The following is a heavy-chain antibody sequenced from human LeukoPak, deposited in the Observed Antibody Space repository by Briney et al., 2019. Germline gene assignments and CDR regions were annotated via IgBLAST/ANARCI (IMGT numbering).Heavy chain of an antibody. V-gene: IGHV1-2*02. D-gene: IGHD4-17*01. J-gene: IGHJ5*02. CDR3: ARDLTPLDYDDLNWFDP. CDR1: GYTFTGYY. CDR2: INPNSGGT. Sequence: ASVKVSCKASGYTFTGYYMHWVRQAPGQGLERMGWINPNSGGTNYAQKFQGRVTMTRDTSISTAYMELSRLRSDDTAVYYCARDLTPLDYDDLNWFDPWGQGTLVTVSS.